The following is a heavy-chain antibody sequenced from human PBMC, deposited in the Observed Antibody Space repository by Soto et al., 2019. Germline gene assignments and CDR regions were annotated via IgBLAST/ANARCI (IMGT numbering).Heavy chain of an antibody. CDR3: ARDQALFDWLFARGMDV. J-gene: IGHJ6*04. Sequence: PGGSLRLSCAASGFTVSSNYMSWVRQAPGKGLEWVSVIYSGGSTYYADSVKGRFTISRDNSKNTLYLQMNSLRAEDTAVYYCARDQALFDWLFARGMDVWGKGTTVTVSS. CDR2: IYSGGST. D-gene: IGHD3-9*01. CDR1: GFTVSSNY. V-gene: IGHV3-66*01.